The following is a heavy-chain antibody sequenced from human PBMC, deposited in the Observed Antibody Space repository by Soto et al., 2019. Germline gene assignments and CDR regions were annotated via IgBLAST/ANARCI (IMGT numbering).Heavy chain of an antibody. V-gene: IGHV1-3*01. D-gene: IGHD2-15*01. Sequence: QVQLVQSGAEVKKPGASVKVSCKASGFTFTSYAMHWVRQAPGQRLEWMGWINAANGNTKYSQKFQGRVTITRDTSASTAYMELSSLRSEDTAVYYCARDVGGYCSGGSCYPGWCDPWGQGTLLTVSS. CDR1: GFTFTSYA. CDR3: ARDVGGYCSGGSCYPGWCDP. J-gene: IGHJ5*02. CDR2: INAANGNT.